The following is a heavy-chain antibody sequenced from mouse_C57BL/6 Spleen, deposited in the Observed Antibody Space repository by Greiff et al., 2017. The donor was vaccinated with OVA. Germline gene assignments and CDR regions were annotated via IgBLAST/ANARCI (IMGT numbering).Heavy chain of an antibody. Sequence: QVQLQQPGAELVKPGASVKLSCKASGYTFTSYWMHWVKQRPGQGLEWIGMIHPNSGSTNYHEKFKSKATLTVDKSSSTDYMQLSSLTSEDSAVYCCAREGTVVATGDCWGQGTTLTVSS. CDR3: AREGTVVATGDC. V-gene: IGHV1-64*01. CDR2: IHPNSGST. CDR1: GYTFTSYW. J-gene: IGHJ2*01. D-gene: IGHD1-1*01.